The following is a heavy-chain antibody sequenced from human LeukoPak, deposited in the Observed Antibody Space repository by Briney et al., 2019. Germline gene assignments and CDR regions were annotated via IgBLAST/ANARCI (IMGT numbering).Heavy chain of an antibody. CDR1: GGSISNKY. V-gene: IGHV4-59*12. D-gene: IGHD2-15*01. J-gene: IGHJ6*03. Sequence: PSETLSLTCTVSGGSISNKYWSWIRQPPGKGLEWIGYIYYSGSTNYNPSLKSRVTISVDTSKNQFSLKLSSVTAADTAVYYCARRSHCSGGSCYLRRGNYYYMDVWGKGTTVTISS. CDR2: IYYSGST. CDR3: ARRSHCSGGSCYLRRGNYYYMDV.